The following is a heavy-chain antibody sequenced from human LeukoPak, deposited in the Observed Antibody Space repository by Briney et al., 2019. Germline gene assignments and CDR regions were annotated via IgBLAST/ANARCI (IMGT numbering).Heavy chain of an antibody. CDR3: ARDGIVGATITSQLLYFDY. J-gene: IGHJ4*02. Sequence: PSETLSLTCTVSGGSISSYNWSCIRQPPGNGLEWIGRIYTSGSTSYNPSLTSRVTMSVDTYKNQFSQQVSSVTAPDTAVYYRARDGIVGATITSQLLYFDYWGQGTLVTVSS. V-gene: IGHV4-4*07. D-gene: IGHD1-26*01. CDR2: IYTSGST. CDR1: GGSISSYN.